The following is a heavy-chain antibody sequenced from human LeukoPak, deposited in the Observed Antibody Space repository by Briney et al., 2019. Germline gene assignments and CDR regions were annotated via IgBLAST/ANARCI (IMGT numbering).Heavy chain of an antibody. CDR3: ARAIGQWLVQAYFDY. D-gene: IGHD6-19*01. CDR1: GFTFISYA. V-gene: IGHV3-30-3*01. Sequence: GSLRLSCAASGFTFISYAVHWVRQAPGKGLEWVAVTSYDGSNKYYADSVKGRFTVTRDNSKNTQYLQMNSLRAEDTAVYYCARAIGQWLVQAYFDYWGQGTLVTVSS. J-gene: IGHJ4*02. CDR2: TSYDGSNK.